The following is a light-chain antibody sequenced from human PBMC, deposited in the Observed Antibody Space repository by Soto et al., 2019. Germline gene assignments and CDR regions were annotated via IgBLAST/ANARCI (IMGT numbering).Light chain of an antibody. V-gene: IGKV2-28*01. CDR3: MQALQAQFT. J-gene: IGKJ3*01. CDR2: SGS. CDR1: QSLLHSNGYNY. Sequence: EIVMTQSPLSLPVTPGEPASISCKSSQSLLHSNGYNYLDWYLQKPGQSPQLLIYSGSNRASEVPERFSSSGSGTDFTLKISRVEAEDVAVYYCMQALQAQFTFGPGTKVDIK.